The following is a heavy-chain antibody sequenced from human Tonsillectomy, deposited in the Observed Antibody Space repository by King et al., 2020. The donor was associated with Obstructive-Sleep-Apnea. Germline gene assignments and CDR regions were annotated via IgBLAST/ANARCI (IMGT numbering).Heavy chain of an antibody. J-gene: IGHJ3*02. CDR2: ISSSSSYI. D-gene: IGHD2-15*01. V-gene: IGHV3-21*01. Sequence: VQLVESGGGLVKPGGSLRLSCAASGFTFSSYSMNWFRQAPGKGLEWVSSISSSSSYIYYADSVKGRFTISRDNAKNSLYLQMNSLRAEDTAVYYCARDGRIKDAFDIWGQGTMVTVSS. CDR3: ARDGRIKDAFDI. CDR1: GFTFSSYS.